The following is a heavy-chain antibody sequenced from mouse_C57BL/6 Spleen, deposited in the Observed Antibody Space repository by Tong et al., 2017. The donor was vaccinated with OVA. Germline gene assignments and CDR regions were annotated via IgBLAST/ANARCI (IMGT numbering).Heavy chain of an antibody. V-gene: IGHV1-81*01. CDR3: ARNLLPGDYYAMDY. J-gene: IGHJ4*01. Sequence: VQLQESGAELARPGASVKLSCKASGYTFTSYGISWVKQRTGQGLEWIGEIYPRSGNTYYNEKFKGKATLTADKSSSTAYMELRSLTSEDSAVYFCARNLLPGDYYAMDYWGQGTSVTVSS. CDR2: IYPRSGNT. CDR1: GYTFTSYG. D-gene: IGHD6-1*01.